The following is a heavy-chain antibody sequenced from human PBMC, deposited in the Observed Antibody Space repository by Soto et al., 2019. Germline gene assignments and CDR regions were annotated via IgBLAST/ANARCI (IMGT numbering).Heavy chain of an antibody. D-gene: IGHD3-16*01. CDR2: IYYSGST. V-gene: IGHV4-59*01. J-gene: IGHJ4*02. CDR3: ARMRLGGFDY. CDR1: GGSISSYY. Sequence: SETLSLTCTVSGGSISSYYWSWIRQPPGKGLEWIGYIYYSGSTNYNPSLKSRVTISVDTSKNQFSLKLSSVTAADTAVYYCARMRLGGFDYWGQGTLVTVSS.